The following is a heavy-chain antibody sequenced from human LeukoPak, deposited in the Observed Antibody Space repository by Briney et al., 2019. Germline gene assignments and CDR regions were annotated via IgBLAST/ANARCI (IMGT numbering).Heavy chain of an antibody. Sequence: GGSLRLSCAASGFAFSNYAITWVRQAPGKGLEWVSTLNPGAGFAYYADSVKGRFTISRDNSSHTLYLQMTSLRADDTALYFCGTRAGGSYSLWYFDLWGRGTLVTVSS. CDR2: LNPGAGFA. CDR3: GTRAGGSYSLWYFDL. D-gene: IGHD1-26*01. CDR1: GFAFSNYA. J-gene: IGHJ2*01. V-gene: IGHV3-23*01.